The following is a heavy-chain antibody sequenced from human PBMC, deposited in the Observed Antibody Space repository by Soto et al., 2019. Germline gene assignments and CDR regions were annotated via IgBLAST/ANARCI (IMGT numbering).Heavy chain of an antibody. V-gene: IGHV4-59*01. CDR1: GGSLSSNY. D-gene: IGHD3-16*01. CDR3: ARADPDASVGY. Sequence: SGALSPTCTESGGSLSSNYGTWLRQPPGKGLEWIGYISYSGSTYYNPSLKSRVTISADTSRNQFSLKLSSVIAADTAVYYCARADPDASVGYWGQGTLVTVSS. J-gene: IGHJ4*02. CDR2: ISYSGST.